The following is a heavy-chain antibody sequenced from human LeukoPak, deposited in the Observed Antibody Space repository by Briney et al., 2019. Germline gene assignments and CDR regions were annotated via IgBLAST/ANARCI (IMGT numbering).Heavy chain of an antibody. J-gene: IGHJ5*02. Sequence: SETLSLTCTVSGGSISGYYWSWIRQPPGKGLEWIGYIYYSGNTNYNPSLKSRVTISVDTSKNQFSLKLSSVTAADTAMYYCARDSYYFGSGSDNTPYNWFDPWGQGTLVTVSS. D-gene: IGHD3-10*01. CDR3: ARDSYYFGSGSDNTPYNWFDP. CDR2: IYYSGNT. V-gene: IGHV4-59*12. CDR1: GGSISGYY.